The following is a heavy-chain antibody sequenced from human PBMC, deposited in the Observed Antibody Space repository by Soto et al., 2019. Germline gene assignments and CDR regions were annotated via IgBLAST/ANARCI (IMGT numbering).Heavy chain of an antibody. V-gene: IGHV1-2*02. CDR2: INPNNDDT. Sequence: GASLNRACKASAYIFTDYYIHCVRQTPGQGLEWMGWINPNNDDTRYAQKFRGRVTVTMDTSISTAYMDLTRLTSDDTAVYYCARDSAAGAGIGWDYWGQGTLVTVSS. D-gene: IGHD6-13*01. CDR1: AYIFTDYY. CDR3: ARDSAAGAGIGWDY. J-gene: IGHJ4*01.